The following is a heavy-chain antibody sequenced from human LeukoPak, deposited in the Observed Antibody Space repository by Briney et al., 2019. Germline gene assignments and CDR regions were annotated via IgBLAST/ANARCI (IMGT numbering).Heavy chain of an antibody. V-gene: IGHV3-30*04. CDR1: GFIFSNYA. CDR2: ISYHGRDK. J-gene: IGHJ4*02. Sequence: QPWGVLRLSCAASGFIFSNYAMHWVRQTPGKGLDWVTVISYHGRDKFYADSVKGRFTISRDSSRNTLSLQMDSLRTEDTAVYYCARDRSGVGATLYWGQGTLVTVSS. CDR3: ARDRSGVGATLY. D-gene: IGHD1-26*01.